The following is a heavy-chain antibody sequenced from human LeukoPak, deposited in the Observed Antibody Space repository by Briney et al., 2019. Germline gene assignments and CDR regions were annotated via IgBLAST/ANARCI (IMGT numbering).Heavy chain of an antibody. CDR1: GFTFSSYS. CDR2: ISSSSSYI. CDR3: ARGSWYYYGMDV. Sequence: GGSLRLSCAASGFTFSSYSMNWVRQAPGKGLEWVSSISSSSSYIYYADSVKGRFTISRDNAKNSLYLQMNSLRAEDTAVYYCARGSWYYYGMDVWGQGTTVTVSS. V-gene: IGHV3-21*04. J-gene: IGHJ6*02.